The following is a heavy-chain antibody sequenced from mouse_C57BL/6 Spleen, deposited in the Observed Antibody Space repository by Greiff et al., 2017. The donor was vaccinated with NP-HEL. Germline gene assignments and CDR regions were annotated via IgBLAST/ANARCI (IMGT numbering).Heavy chain of an antibody. J-gene: IGHJ1*03. CDR3: ASGYYAYFDV. CDR2: IYPGDGDT. D-gene: IGHD2-3*01. CDR1: GYAFSSSW. Sequence: QVQLQQSGPELEKPGASVKISCKASGYAFSSSWMNWVKQRPGKGLEWIGRIYPGDGDTNYNGKFKGKATLTADKSSSTAYMQLSSLTSEDSAVYFCASGYYAYFDVWGTGTTVTVSS. V-gene: IGHV1-82*01.